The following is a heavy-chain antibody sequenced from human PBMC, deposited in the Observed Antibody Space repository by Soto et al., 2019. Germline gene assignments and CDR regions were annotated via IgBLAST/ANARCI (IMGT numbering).Heavy chain of an antibody. Sequence: QVQXXQSGAXXKKPGSSVKXSXXXSGGXXXSYAISWVRQAPGQGLEWMGGIIPIFGTANYAQTFQGRVTITAYESTSPAYMELSSLRSDDTAAYYCARDGTARAKEPYYYYGMDVWGQGTTVTVSS. CDR3: ARDGTARAKEPYYYYGMDV. J-gene: IGHJ6*02. CDR1: GGXXXSYA. V-gene: IGHV1-69*01. CDR2: IIPIFGTA.